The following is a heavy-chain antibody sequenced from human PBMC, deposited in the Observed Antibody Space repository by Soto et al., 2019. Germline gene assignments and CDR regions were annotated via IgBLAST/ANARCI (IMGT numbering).Heavy chain of an antibody. D-gene: IGHD1-26*01. J-gene: IGHJ6*02. CDR2: ISYDGSNK. Sequence: QVQLVESGGGVVQPGRSLRLSCAASGFTFSSYGMHWVRQAPGKGLEWVAVISYDGSNKYYADSVKGRFTISRDNSKNTLYLQMNSLRAEDTAVYYCAKDQGCRGGGSYLVYYGMDVWGQGTTVTVSS. CDR3: AKDQGCRGGGSYLVYYGMDV. CDR1: GFTFSSYG. V-gene: IGHV3-30*18.